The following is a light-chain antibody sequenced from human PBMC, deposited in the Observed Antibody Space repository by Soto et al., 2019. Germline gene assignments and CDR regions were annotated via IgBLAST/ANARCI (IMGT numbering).Light chain of an antibody. CDR3: QQYDGWPRT. V-gene: IGKV3-15*01. CDR2: GAS. Sequence: IVMTQSPATLSVSPGERVTLSCRASQSLSATLAWYQQKPGQAPRLLIFGASTRATGIPARFSGSGSGTEFTLTISSLQSEDFAVYYCQQYDGWPRTFGQGTKVDIK. CDR1: QSLSAT. J-gene: IGKJ1*01.